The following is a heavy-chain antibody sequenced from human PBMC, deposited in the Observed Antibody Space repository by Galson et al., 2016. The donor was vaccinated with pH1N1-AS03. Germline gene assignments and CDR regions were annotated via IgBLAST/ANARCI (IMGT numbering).Heavy chain of an antibody. CDR2: IDPSIGST. CDR1: GYTFSRYY. Sequence: SVKVSCKASGYTFSRYYMHWMRQAPGQGPEWMGVIDPSIGSTTYAQKFQGRVNMTRDTATTTAFMELRRLRSEDTAVYYCATYGSGSRGGFDYWGQGALITVSS. J-gene: IGHJ4*02. V-gene: IGHV1-46*01. CDR3: ATYGSGSRGGFDY. D-gene: IGHD3-10*01.